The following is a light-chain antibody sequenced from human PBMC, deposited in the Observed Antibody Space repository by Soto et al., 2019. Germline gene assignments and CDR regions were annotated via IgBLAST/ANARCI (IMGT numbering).Light chain of an antibody. CDR2: DVS. V-gene: IGLV2-11*01. CDR1: SSDVGGYNY. J-gene: IGLJ3*02. CDR3: CSYAGSYTWV. Sequence: QSVLTQPRSVSGSPGQSVTISCTGTSSDVGGYNYVSWYQQHPGKAPKLMIYDVSKRPSGVPDRFSGSKSGNTACLTISGLQAEDEADYYCCSYAGSYTWVFGGGTKLTVL.